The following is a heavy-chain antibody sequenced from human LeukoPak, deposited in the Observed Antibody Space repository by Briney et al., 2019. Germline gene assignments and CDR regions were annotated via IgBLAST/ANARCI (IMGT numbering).Heavy chain of an antibody. D-gene: IGHD3-3*01. CDR1: GGTFSSYT. CDR2: IIPIFGTA. CDR3: ARESRIQRVWSGYPRGFDP. J-gene: IGHJ5*02. V-gene: IGHV1-69*05. Sequence: ASVKVSCKASGGTFSSYTISWVRQAPGQGLEWMGGIIPIFGTANYAQKFQGRVTITTDESTSTAYMELSSLRSEDTAVYYCARESRIQRVWSGYPRGFDPWGQGTLVTVSS.